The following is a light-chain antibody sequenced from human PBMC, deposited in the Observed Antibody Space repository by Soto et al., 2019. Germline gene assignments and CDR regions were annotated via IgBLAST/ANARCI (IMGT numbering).Light chain of an antibody. CDR3: SSYTSNCSLI. Sequence: QSALTQPASVSGSPGQSITISCAGTMRDVGAYNLVSWYQQHPGRAPQLIIYEVRNRPSGISFRFSGSKSGNTASLTISGLQAEDEADYYCSSYTSNCSLIFCGGTKVTVL. CDR1: MRDVGAYNL. CDR2: EVR. V-gene: IGLV2-14*01. J-gene: IGLJ2*01.